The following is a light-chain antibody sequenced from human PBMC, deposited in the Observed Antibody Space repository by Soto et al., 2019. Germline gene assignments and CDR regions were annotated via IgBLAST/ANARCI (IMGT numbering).Light chain of an antibody. CDR2: GAS. CDR1: QSVSSN. CDR3: QQYKNWPPYS. V-gene: IGKV3-15*01. Sequence: EIVMTQSPATLSVSPGERATLSCRASQSVSSNLAWYQQKPGQAPRLLIYGASTRATGIPARFSGSESGTEFTLTISSLQSEDFAVYYCQQYKNWPPYSFGQGTKLEIK. J-gene: IGKJ2*01.